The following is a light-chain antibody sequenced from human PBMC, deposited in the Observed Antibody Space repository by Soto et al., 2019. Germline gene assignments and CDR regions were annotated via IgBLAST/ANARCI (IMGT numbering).Light chain of an antibody. CDR1: SSDVGIYNY. CDR3: SSYTTSSTLV. V-gene: IGLV2-14*01. CDR2: EVS. Sequence: QSALTQPASVSGSPGQSITISCTGTSSDVGIYNYVSWYQQHPGKAPKLMIYEVSNRPSGVSNRFSGSKAGNKASLTISGLQAEDEADYYCSSYTTSSTLVFGGGTKVTVL. J-gene: IGLJ3*02.